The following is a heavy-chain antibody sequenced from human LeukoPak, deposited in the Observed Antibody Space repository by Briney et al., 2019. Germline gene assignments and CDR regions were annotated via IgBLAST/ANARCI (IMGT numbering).Heavy chain of an antibody. CDR2: IYTSGST. D-gene: IGHD2-2*02. CDR3: AREVVVPADIVGSHWYFDL. Sequence: PSETLSLTCTVSGGSISSYYWSWIRQPAGKGLEWIGRIYTSGSTNYNPSLKSRVTMSVDTSKNQFSLKLSSVTAADTAVYYCAREVVVPADIVGSHWYFDLWGRGTLVTVSS. CDR1: GGSISSYY. J-gene: IGHJ2*01. V-gene: IGHV4-4*07.